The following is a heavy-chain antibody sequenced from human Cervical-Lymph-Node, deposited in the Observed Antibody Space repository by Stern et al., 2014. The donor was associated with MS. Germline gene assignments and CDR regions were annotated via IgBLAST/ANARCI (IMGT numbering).Heavy chain of an antibody. V-gene: IGHV3-30*18. Sequence: QVQLVESGGGVVQPGRSLRLSCAASGFTFSSYAMHWVRRAPGKGLEWVAVLSYDGSNKYYADSVKGRFTISRDISKNTLYLQMNSLRAEDTAVYYCAKALGTLALYYAMDVWGQGTTVTVSS. CDR1: GFTFSSYA. D-gene: IGHD3-16*01. CDR2: LSYDGSNK. J-gene: IGHJ6*02. CDR3: AKALGTLALYYAMDV.